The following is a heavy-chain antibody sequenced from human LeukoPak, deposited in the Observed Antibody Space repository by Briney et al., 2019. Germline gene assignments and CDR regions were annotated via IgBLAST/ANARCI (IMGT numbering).Heavy chain of an antibody. CDR2: TNSDGSTT. Sequence: GGSLRLSCAASGFTFSNYWMHWVRQAPGKGLVWVSRTNSDGSTTSHADSVKGRFTISRDNARNTLFLQLNSLRVEDTAVYYCGRGNYYGVDIWGQGTTVTVSS. J-gene: IGHJ6*02. V-gene: IGHV3-74*01. CDR1: GFTFSNYW. CDR3: GRGNYYGVDI.